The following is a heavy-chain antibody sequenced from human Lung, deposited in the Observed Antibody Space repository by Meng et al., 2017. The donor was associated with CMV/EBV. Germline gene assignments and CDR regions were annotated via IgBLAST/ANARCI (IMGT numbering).Heavy chain of an antibody. CDR2: INADDSET. CDR1: GYSFTSYW. V-gene: IGHV5-51*01. CDR3: ARLGSNDFWYGYRLEY. Sequence: XVSXKGSGYSFTSYWIGWVRQMPGKGLEWMGIINADDSETRYSPSFQGQVTISADKSVTTAYLQWSSLKASDTAMYYCARLGSNDFWYGYRLEYWGQGXPVTVSS. D-gene: IGHD3-3*01. J-gene: IGHJ4*02.